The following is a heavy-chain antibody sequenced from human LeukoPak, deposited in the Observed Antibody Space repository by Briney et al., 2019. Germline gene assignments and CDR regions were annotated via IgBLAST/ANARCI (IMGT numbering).Heavy chain of an antibody. V-gene: IGHV1-2*02. J-gene: IGHJ5*02. Sequence: ASVKVSCKASGYTSTGYYMHWVRQAPGQGLEWMGWINPNSGGTNYAQKFQGRVTMTRDTSISTAYMELSRLRSDDTAVYYCARDRSSSSLGWFDPWGQGTLVTVSS. CDR1: GYTSTGYY. CDR3: ARDRSSSSLGWFDP. D-gene: IGHD6-6*01. CDR2: INPNSGGT.